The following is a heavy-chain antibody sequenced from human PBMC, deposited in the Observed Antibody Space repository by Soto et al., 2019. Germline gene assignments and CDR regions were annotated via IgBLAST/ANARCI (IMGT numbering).Heavy chain of an antibody. V-gene: IGHV3-23*01. CDR2: ISGSGGST. J-gene: IGHJ3*02. Sequence: GGSLRLSCAASGFTFSSYAMSWVRQAPGKGLEWVSAISGSGGSTYYADSVKGRFTISRDNSKNTLYLQMNSLRAEDTAVYYCAKDRHRGWFGGNDAFDIWGQGTMVTVSS. CDR3: AKDRHRGWFGGNDAFDI. CDR1: GFTFSSYA. D-gene: IGHD3-10*01.